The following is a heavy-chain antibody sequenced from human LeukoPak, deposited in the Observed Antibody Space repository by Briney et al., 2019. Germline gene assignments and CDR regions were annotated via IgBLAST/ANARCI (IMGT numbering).Heavy chain of an antibody. CDR3: AKDTVDTAMVKSPEGLVDY. V-gene: IGHV3-30*02. J-gene: IGHJ4*02. Sequence: PGGSLRLSCAASGFTFSSYVMHWVRQAPGKGLGWVAFMGYDGSNKYYADSVKGRFTISRDNSKNTLYLQMNRLRAEGTAVYYCAKDTVDTAMVKSPEGLVDYWGQGTLVTVSS. D-gene: IGHD5-18*01. CDR2: MGYDGSNK. CDR1: GFTFSSYV.